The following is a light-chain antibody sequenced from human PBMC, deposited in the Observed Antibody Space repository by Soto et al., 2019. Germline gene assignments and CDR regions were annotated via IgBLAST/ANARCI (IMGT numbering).Light chain of an antibody. Sequence: QSVLTQPPSVSGAPGQRVTISCTGSSSNIGAGYDIHWYQQLPGAAPKLLISGNSNRPSGVPDRFSGSKSGTSASLAIAGLQAEDEADYYCQSYDPSLSGSVFGGGTKVTVL. CDR1: SSNIGAGYD. CDR2: GNS. CDR3: QSYDPSLSGSV. V-gene: IGLV1-40*01. J-gene: IGLJ2*01.